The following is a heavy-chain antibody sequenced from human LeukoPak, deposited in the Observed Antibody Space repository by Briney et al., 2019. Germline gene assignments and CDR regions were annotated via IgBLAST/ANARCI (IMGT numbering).Heavy chain of an antibody. CDR3: ARGPSSGYYFPLAY. V-gene: IGHV3-48*01. CDR2: ISSSSSTI. CDR1: GFTFSSYS. D-gene: IGHD3-22*01. Sequence: GGSLRLSCAASGFTFSSYSMNWVRQAPGKGLEWVSYISSSSSTIYYADSVKGRFTISRDNSKNTLYLQISSLRAEDTAAYFCARGPSSGYYFPLAYWGQGTLVTVSS. J-gene: IGHJ4*02.